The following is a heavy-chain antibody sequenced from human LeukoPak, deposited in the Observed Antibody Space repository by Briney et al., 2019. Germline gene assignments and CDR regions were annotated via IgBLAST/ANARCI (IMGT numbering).Heavy chain of an antibody. CDR3: ARPSIVVAALRAHYFDY. CDR2: ISGSGGST. Sequence: TGGSLRLSCAASGFTFSSYAMSWVRQAPGKGLEWVSAISGSGGSTYYADSVKGRFTISRDNSKNTLYLQMNSLRAEDTAVYYCARPSIVVAALRAHYFDYWGQGTLVTVSS. V-gene: IGHV3-23*01. CDR1: GFTFSSYA. J-gene: IGHJ4*02. D-gene: IGHD6-19*01.